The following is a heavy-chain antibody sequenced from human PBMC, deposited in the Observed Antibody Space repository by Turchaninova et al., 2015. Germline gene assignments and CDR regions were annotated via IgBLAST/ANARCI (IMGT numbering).Heavy chain of an antibody. V-gene: IGHV4-38-2*02. CDR2: IDQSTNP. CDR3: VKHGYSYGPIEY. CDR1: GFPIPSGYY. Sequence: QVHLQESGPGLVKPSETLSLTCTVSGFPIPSGYYWGWVRQPPAKGLEWIGTIDQSTNPYPSPSLKRRVTMSVDTSKNQFSLRLSSVTAADASVYYCVKHGYSYGPIEYWGQGTLVTVSS. J-gene: IGHJ4*02. D-gene: IGHD5-18*01.